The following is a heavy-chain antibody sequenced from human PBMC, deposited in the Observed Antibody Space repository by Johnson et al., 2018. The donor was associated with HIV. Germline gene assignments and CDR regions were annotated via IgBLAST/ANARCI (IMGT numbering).Heavy chain of an antibody. V-gene: IGHV3-7*05. J-gene: IGHJ3*01. CDR2: IKQDGSEK. D-gene: IGHD7-27*01. CDR1: GFTFSSYW. CDR3: ARDLGTNWGRYDAFDF. Sequence: VQLVESGGGLVQPGGSLRLSCAASGFTFSSYWMSWVRQAPGKGLEWVANIKQDGSEKYYVDSVKGRFTISRDNAKNSLYLQMNSLRAEDTAVYYCARDLGTNWGRYDAFDFWGQGTMVTVSS.